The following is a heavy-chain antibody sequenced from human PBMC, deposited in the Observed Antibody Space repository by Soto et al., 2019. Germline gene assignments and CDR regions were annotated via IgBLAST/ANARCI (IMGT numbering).Heavy chain of an antibody. CDR1: GYTFSSYG. J-gene: IGHJ4*02. CDR3: ARALAATAMSYFDY. Sequence: QVQLVQSGAEVKKAGASVKVSCKASGYTFSSYGISWVRQVPGQGLEWMGWISAYNVNTNYAQKFQGRVTMTTDTSTSTAFMELRSLRSDDTAVYYCARALAATAMSYFDYWGQGTLVTVSS. CDR2: ISAYNVNT. V-gene: IGHV1-18*01. D-gene: IGHD6-13*01.